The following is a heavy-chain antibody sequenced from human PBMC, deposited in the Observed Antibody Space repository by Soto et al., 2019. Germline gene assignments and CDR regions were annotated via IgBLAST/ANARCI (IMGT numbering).Heavy chain of an antibody. CDR1: GYTFIDYY. CDR2: INPNGGGT. D-gene: IGHD6-25*01. CDR3: ASRHGYSSDWFFDY. Sequence: QVRLVQSGAEVREPGASLKVSCQASGYTFIDYYIHWVRQVPGQGLQWMGWINPNGGGTKYVENFEGRVTMSGDTSISTAYLELSGLRSDDTAIYFCASRHGYSSDWFFDYWGQGTLITVSS. J-gene: IGHJ4*02. V-gene: IGHV1-2*02.